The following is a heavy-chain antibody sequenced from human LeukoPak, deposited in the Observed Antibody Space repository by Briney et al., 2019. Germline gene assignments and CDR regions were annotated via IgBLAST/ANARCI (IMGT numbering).Heavy chain of an antibody. CDR3: ARDSLITGTMSGNWFDP. J-gene: IGHJ5*02. V-gene: IGHV4-38-2*02. CDR1: GYSISSGYY. CDR2: IYHSGST. Sequence: PSETLSLTCTVSGYSISSGYYWGWIRQPPGKGLEWIGSIYHSGSTYYNPSLKSRVTISVDTSKNQFSLKLSSVIAADTAVYYCARDSLITGTMSGNWFDPWGQGTLVTVSS. D-gene: IGHD1-7*01.